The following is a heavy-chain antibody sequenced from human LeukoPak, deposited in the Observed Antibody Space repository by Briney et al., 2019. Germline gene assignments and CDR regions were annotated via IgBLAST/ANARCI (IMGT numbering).Heavy chain of an antibody. J-gene: IGHJ4*02. CDR2: IHSSGTT. Sequence: PSETLSLTCTVSGGSISTYYWSWIRQPAGKGLEWIGRIHSSGTTHYNPSLRSRVTLSIDTSKNQFSLKLSSVTAADTAVYYCGRLNLPAVSGAFDYWGKGTLVTVSS. V-gene: IGHV4-4*07. D-gene: IGHD2-2*01. CDR1: GGSISTYY. CDR3: GRLNLPAVSGAFDY.